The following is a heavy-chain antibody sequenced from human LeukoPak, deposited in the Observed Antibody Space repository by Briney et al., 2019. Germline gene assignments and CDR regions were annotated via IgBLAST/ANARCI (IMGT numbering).Heavy chain of an antibody. CDR3: AKDRGWFGELLPHFDY. Sequence: PGGSLRLSCAASGLTFSSYAMSWVRQAAGKGLEWVSAISGSGGSTYYADSVKGRFTISRDNSKNTLYLQRNILRAEDTAVYYCAKDRGWFGELLPHFDYWGQGTLVTVSS. CDR2: ISGSGGST. D-gene: IGHD3-10*01. V-gene: IGHV3-23*01. J-gene: IGHJ4*02. CDR1: GLTFSSYA.